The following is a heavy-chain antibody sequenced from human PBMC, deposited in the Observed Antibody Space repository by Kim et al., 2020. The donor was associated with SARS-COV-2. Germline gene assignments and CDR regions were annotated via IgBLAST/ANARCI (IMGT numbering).Heavy chain of an antibody. CDR2: MNPNSGNT. D-gene: IGHD3-3*01. CDR3: ARGSRADYDFWSGYYFNKPYYYYYYMDV. CDR1: GYTFTSYD. Sequence: ASVKVSCKASGYTFTSYDINWVRQATGQGLEWMGWMNPNSGNTGYAQKFQGRVTMIRNTSISTAYMELSSLRSEDTAVYYCARGSRADYDFWSGYYFNKPYYYYYYMDVWGKGTTVTVSS. J-gene: IGHJ6*03. V-gene: IGHV1-8*01.